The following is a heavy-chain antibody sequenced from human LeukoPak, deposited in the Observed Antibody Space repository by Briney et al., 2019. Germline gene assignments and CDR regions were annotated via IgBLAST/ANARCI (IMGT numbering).Heavy chain of an antibody. Sequence: GGSLRLSCAAFGFTFSSYSMSWVRQAPGKGLEWVSYISSSSSTVYMSSSRSTIYYADSVKGRFSISRDNGKNSLYLQMNSLRDEDTAVYFCARGLMGGMDVWGQGTTVTVSS. J-gene: IGHJ6*02. CDR3: ARGLMGGMDV. V-gene: IGHV3-48*02. CDR1: GFTFSSYS. D-gene: IGHD2-8*01. CDR2: ISSSSSTVYMSSSRSTI.